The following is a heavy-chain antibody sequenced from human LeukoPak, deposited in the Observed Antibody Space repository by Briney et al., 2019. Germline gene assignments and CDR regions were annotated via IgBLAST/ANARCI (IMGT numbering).Heavy chain of an antibody. V-gene: IGHV1-69*04. D-gene: IGHD3-10*01. CDR1: GGTFISYA. CDR3: ARGAMVRGVLDY. CDR2: IIPILGIA. J-gene: IGHJ4*02. Sequence: GASVKVSCKDSGGTFISYAISWVRQAPGQGLEWMGRIIPILGIANYAQKFQGRVTITADKSTSTAYMELSSLRSEDTAVYYCARGAMVRGVLDYWGQGTLVTVSS.